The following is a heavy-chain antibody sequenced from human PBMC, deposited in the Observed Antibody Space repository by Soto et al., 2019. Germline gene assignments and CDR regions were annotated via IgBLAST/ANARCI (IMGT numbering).Heavy chain of an antibody. Sequence: SETLSLTCAVYGGSFSGYYWSWIRQPPGKGLEWIGEINHSGSTNYNPSLKSRVTISVDTSKNQFSLKLSSVTAADTAVYYRARGLSRRANPHRWFDPWGQGTLVTVSS. CDR3: ARGLSRRANPHRWFDP. D-gene: IGHD6-25*01. V-gene: IGHV4-34*01. CDR1: GGSFSGYY. J-gene: IGHJ5*02. CDR2: INHSGST.